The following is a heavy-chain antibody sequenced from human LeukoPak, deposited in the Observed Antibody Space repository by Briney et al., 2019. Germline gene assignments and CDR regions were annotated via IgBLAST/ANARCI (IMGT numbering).Heavy chain of an antibody. V-gene: IGHV4-59*01. J-gene: IGHJ4*02. CDR2: IHSSGNT. CDR3: ARSRDFNDRGGFDS. CDR1: GGSISNYY. D-gene: IGHD3-22*01. Sequence: RTSETLSLTCTVSGGSISNYYWSWIRQPPGKGLEWIGYIHSSGNTNYNPSLESRVTISVDTSKNQFSLRLSSVTAADAAAYYCARSRDFNDRGGFDSWGQGTQVTVSS.